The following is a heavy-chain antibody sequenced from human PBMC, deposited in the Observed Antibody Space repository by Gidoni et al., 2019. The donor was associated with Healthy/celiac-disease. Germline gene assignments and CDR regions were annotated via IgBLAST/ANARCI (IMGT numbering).Heavy chain of an antibody. V-gene: IGHV2-5*02. CDR1: GFSLYTRVMG. CDR3: ARLPGITGDIDY. J-gene: IGHJ4*02. CDR2: IYWDDDK. D-gene: IGHD3-10*01. Sequence: QITLKESGPTLVQPTQTLTLTCTFSGFSLYTRVMGVGWLRQPPGKDLEWLALIYWDDDKRYSPSLKNILTINKDTSKNQVVLTMTNMDPVDTATYYCARLPGITGDIDYWGQGTLVTVSS.